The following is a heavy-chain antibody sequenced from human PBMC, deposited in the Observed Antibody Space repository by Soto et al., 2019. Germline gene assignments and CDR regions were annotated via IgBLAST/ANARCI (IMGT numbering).Heavy chain of an antibody. J-gene: IGHJ6*02. D-gene: IGHD3-10*01. CDR1: GGTFSSYA. CDR2: IIPIFGTA. CDR3: ARDYYGSGTFTPAAPPYYYYGMDV. V-gene: IGHV1-69*13. Sequence: GASVKVSCKASGGTFSSYAISWVRQAPGQGLEWMGGIIPIFGTANYAQKFQGRVTITADESTSTAYMELSGLRSEDTAVYYCARDYYGSGTFTPAAPPYYYYGMDVWGQGTTVTVSS.